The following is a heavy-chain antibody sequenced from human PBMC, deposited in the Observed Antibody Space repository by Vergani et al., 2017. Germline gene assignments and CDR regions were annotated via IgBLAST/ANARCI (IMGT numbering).Heavy chain of an antibody. J-gene: IGHJ4*02. CDR2: ISYDGSNK. V-gene: IGHV3-30*18. Sequence: QVQLVESGGGVVQPGRSLRLSCAASGFTFSSYGVHWVRQAPGKGLEWVAVISYDGSNKYYADSVKGRFTISSDNSKNTLYLQMNSLRAEETAVYYCAKEGGGYCSSTSCYYFDYWGQGTLVTVSS. CDR1: GFTFSSYG. CDR3: AKEGGGYCSSTSCYYFDY. D-gene: IGHD2-2*01.